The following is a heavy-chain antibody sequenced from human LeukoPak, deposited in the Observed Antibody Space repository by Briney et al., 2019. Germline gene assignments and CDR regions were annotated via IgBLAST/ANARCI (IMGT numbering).Heavy chain of an antibody. D-gene: IGHD3-22*01. Sequence: ASVKVSCKASGGTFSSYTISWVRQAPGQGLEWMGRIIPILGIANYAQKFQGRVTITADKSTSTAYMELSSLRSEDTAVYYCARDVLDDSSGYYSHYYYYMDVWGTGITVTVSS. J-gene: IGHJ6*03. CDR2: IIPILGIA. V-gene: IGHV1-69*04. CDR3: ARDVLDDSSGYYSHYYYYMDV. CDR1: GGTFSSYT.